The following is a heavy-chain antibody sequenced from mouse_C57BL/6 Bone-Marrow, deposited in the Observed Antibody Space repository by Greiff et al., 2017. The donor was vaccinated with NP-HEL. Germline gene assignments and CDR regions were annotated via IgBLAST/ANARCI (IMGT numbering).Heavy chain of an antibody. J-gene: IGHJ4*01. CDR3: ARRGITTGGYYAMDY. CDR1: GYTFTSYW. D-gene: IGHD2-4*01. V-gene: IGHV1-52*01. Sequence: QVHVKQPGAELVRPGSSVKLSCKASGYTFTSYWMHWVKQRPIQGLEWIGNIDPSDSETHYNQKFKDKATLTVDKSSSTAYMQLSSLTSEDSAVYYCARRGITTGGYYAMDYWGQGTSVTVSS. CDR2: IDPSDSET.